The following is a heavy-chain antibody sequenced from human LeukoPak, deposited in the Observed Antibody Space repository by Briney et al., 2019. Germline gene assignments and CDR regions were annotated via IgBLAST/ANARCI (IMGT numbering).Heavy chain of an antibody. V-gene: IGHV1-69*05. CDR2: VIPVFDTA. J-gene: IGHJ1*01. CDR1: GGTFSNYA. D-gene: IGHD2-2*01. CDR3: ASGGWGYCSSTACSQYFRH. Sequence: SVKVSCKASGGTFSNYAISWVRQAPGQGLEWMGGVIPVFDTANYAQKFQGRVTITTDASTSTTYMELSSLTSEDTAVYYCASGGWGYCSSTACSQYFRHWGQGTLVTVCS.